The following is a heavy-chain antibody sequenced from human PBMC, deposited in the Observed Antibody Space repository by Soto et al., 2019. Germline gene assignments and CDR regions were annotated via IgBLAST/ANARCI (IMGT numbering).Heavy chain of an antibody. CDR2: IYWDDDK. J-gene: IGHJ5*02. CDR1: GFSLSTTGVG. Sequence: QITLKESGPTLVKPTQTLTLTCTFSGFSLSTTGVGVGWLRQPPGKALECLALIYWDDDKRYNPSLKSRLTITKNTSKTQVVLTMTDMDPLDTATYYCAHRLRYSGNWDVGWFDPWGQGTLVTVSS. V-gene: IGHV2-5*02. CDR3: AHRLRYSGNWDVGWFDP. D-gene: IGHD6-13*01.